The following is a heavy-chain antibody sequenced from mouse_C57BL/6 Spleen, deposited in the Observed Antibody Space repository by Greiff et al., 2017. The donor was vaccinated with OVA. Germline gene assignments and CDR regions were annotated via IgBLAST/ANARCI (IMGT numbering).Heavy chain of an antibody. J-gene: IGHJ3*01. V-gene: IGHV1-4*01. CDR2: INPSSGYT. CDR1: GYTFTSYT. Sequence: QVQLKESGAELARPGASVKMSCKASGYTFTSYTMNWVKQRPGQGLEWIGYINPSSGYTKYNQKFKDKATLTADKSSSTAYMQLSSLTSEDSAVYYCARDGSGFACWGKGTLVTVSA. D-gene: IGHD1-1*01. CDR3: ARDGSGFAC.